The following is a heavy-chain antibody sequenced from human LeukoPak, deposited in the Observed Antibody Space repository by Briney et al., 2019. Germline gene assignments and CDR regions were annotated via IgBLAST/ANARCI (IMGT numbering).Heavy chain of an antibody. V-gene: IGHV1-69*05. Sequence: ASVTVSCKASGGTFSSYAISWVRQAPGQGLEWMGGIIPIFSTANYAQKFQGRVTITTDESTSTAYMELSSLRSEDRAVYYCARVRGIITDYYYYYMDVWGKGTTVTVSS. CDR3: ARVRGIITDYYYYYMDV. J-gene: IGHJ6*03. D-gene: IGHD3-10*01. CDR2: IIPIFSTA. CDR1: GGTFSSYA.